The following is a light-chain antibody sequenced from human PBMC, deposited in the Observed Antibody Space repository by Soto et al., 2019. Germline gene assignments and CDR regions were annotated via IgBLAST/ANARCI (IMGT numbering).Light chain of an antibody. Sequence: EIVLARSPGTLSLSPGERATLSCRASQSVSSSYLAWYQQKPGQAPRHLIYGASNRATGIPDRFSGSGSGTDFTLTISRLEPEDFAVYYCQQYGSSGTFGQGTKVDIK. CDR1: QSVSSSY. V-gene: IGKV3-20*01. J-gene: IGKJ1*01. CDR2: GAS. CDR3: QQYGSSGT.